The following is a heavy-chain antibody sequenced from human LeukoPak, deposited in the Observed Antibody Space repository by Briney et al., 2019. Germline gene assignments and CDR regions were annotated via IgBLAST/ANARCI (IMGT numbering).Heavy chain of an antibody. Sequence: ASVKVSCKASGGTFSSYAISWVRQAPGQGLEWMGGIIPIFGTANYAQKFQGRVTITADESTSTAYMELSSLRSEDTAVYYCAENARPLLDYGDWGNWGQETLVTASS. J-gene: IGHJ4*02. D-gene: IGHD4-17*01. CDR3: AENARPLLDYGDWGN. V-gene: IGHV1-69*13. CDR2: IIPIFGTA. CDR1: GGTFSSYA.